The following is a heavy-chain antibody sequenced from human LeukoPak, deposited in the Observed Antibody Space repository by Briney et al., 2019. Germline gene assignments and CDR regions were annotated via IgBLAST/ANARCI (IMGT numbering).Heavy chain of an antibody. D-gene: IGHD3-10*01. CDR1: GFTFSSYS. Sequence: GGSLRLSCAASGFTFSSYSMNWVRQAPGKGLEWVSSISSSSSYIYYADSVKGRFTISGDNAKNSLYLQMNSLRAEDTAVYYCAKVAVLWFGELLNYWGQGTLVTVSS. V-gene: IGHV3-21*04. J-gene: IGHJ4*02. CDR2: ISSSSSYI. CDR3: AKVAVLWFGELLNY.